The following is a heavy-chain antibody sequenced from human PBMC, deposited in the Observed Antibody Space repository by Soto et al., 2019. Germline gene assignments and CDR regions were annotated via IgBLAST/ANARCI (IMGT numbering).Heavy chain of an antibody. J-gene: IGHJ5*02. Sequence: QVQLVQSGAEVKKPGSSVKVSCKASGGTFSIYTITWVRQVPGQGLEWMGRIIPVLGVANYAQRFQGRVTITADRSTSTTSLERRSLRSEDTAVYYCARSGSYENWFDPWGQGTLVSVSS. D-gene: IGHD1-26*01. CDR1: GGTFSIYT. CDR2: IIPVLGVA. V-gene: IGHV1-69*02. CDR3: ARSGSYENWFDP.